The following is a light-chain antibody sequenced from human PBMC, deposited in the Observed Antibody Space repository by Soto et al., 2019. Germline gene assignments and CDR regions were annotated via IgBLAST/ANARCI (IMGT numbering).Light chain of an antibody. CDR2: GAS. Sequence: EIVLTQSPGTLSVSPGERSTLSCMVSQSVGSNLAWYQQKPGQAPRLLIYGASTRATGIPVRFTGSGSGTEFTLTISSLQSEDFAVYYCQHYNNGPPWTFGRGTKVDI. V-gene: IGKV3-15*01. J-gene: IGKJ1*01. CDR1: QSVGSN. CDR3: QHYNNGPPWT.